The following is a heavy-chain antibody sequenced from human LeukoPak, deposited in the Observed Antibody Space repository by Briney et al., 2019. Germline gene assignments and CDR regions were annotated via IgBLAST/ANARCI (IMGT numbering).Heavy chain of an antibody. V-gene: IGHV1-2*02. J-gene: IGHJ6*02. Sequence: ASVKVSCKASGYTFTGYYMHWVRQAPGQGLEWMGWINPNSGGTNYAQKFQGRVTMTRDTSISTAYMELSSLRSEDTAVYYCARRSNYYYHGMDVWGQGTTVTVSS. CDR2: INPNSGGT. CDR1: GYTFTGYY. CDR3: ARRSNYYYHGMDV.